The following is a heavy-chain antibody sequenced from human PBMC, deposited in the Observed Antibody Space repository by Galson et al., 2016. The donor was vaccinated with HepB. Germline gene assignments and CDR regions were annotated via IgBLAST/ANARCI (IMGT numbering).Heavy chain of an antibody. J-gene: IGHJ4*02. CDR3: VKTFLHFPSSGDY. CDR1: GFICSDYA. V-gene: IGHV3-64D*06. Sequence: SLRVSCADSGFICSDYAILWVRQAPGKGVESVSVLTNDGGGTYYADSVKDRFTISRDNSKNTVYLQMTSLRTEDTAVYFCVKTFLHFPSSGDYWGQGTLVTVSS. D-gene: IGHD3-10*01. CDR2: LTNDGGGT.